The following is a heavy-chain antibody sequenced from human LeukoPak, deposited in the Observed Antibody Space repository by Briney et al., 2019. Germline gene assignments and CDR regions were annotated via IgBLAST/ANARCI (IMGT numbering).Heavy chain of an antibody. V-gene: IGHV4-59*01. J-gene: IGHJ4*02. CDR3: ASGSYYYFDY. D-gene: IGHD1-26*01. CDR2: IYYSGST. CDR1: GGSISSYY. Sequence: SETLSLTCTVSGGSISSYYWSWIRQPPGKGLEWIGYIYYSGSTNYNPSLKSRVTISVDTSKNQFSLKLSSVTAADTAVYYCASGSYYYFDYWGQGTLVTVSS.